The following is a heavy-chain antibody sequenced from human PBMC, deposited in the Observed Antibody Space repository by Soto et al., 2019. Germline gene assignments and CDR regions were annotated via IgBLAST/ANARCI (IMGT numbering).Heavy chain of an antibody. CDR1: GGSISSYY. Sequence: SETLSLTCTVSGGSISSYYWSWIRQPPGKGLEWIGYIYYSGSTNYNPSLKSRVTISVDTSKNQFSLKLSSVTAADTAVYYCARARNTYYYDSSGYYFDYWGQGTLVTVSS. CDR3: ARARNTYYYDSSGYYFDY. J-gene: IGHJ4*02. V-gene: IGHV4-59*01. D-gene: IGHD3-22*01. CDR2: IYYSGST.